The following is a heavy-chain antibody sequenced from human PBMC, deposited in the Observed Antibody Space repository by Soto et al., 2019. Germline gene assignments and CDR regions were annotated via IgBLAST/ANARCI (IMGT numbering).Heavy chain of an antibody. CDR2: IYPGDSDT. Sequence: PGESLKISRKGSGYSFTSYWIGWVRQMPGKGLEWMGIIYPGDSDTRYSPSFQGQVTISADKSISTAYLPWSSLTASDTALYYCATGPRGIVGATNDWFDPWGQGTLVTVSS. D-gene: IGHD1-26*01. CDR1: GYSFTSYW. V-gene: IGHV5-51*01. J-gene: IGHJ5*02. CDR3: ATGPRGIVGATNDWFDP.